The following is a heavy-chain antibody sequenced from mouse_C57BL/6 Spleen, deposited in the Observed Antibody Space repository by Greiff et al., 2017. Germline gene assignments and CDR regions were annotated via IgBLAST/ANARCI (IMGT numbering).Heavy chain of an antibody. J-gene: IGHJ4*01. CDR3: ARDHYYGSRIYAMDY. Sequence: EVQLVESGGGLVKPGGSLKLSCAASGFTFSSYAMSWVRQTPEKRLEWVATISDGGSYTDYPDNVKGRFTISRDNAKNNLYQQMSHLKSEDTAMYYCARDHYYGSRIYAMDYWGQGTSVTVSS. V-gene: IGHV5-4*01. D-gene: IGHD1-1*01. CDR1: GFTFSSYA. CDR2: ISDGGSYT.